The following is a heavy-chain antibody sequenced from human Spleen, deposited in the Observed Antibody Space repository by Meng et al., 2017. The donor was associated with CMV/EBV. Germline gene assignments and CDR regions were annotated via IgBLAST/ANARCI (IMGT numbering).Heavy chain of an antibody. CDR2: IYSGGNT. J-gene: IGHJ4*02. V-gene: IGHV3-53*01. D-gene: IGHD1-26*01. CDR3: ARDRPLRVGATAD. Sequence: SCAASGFIVRNNYMTWVRQPPGKGLEWVSVIYSGGNTYYADSVKGRFTISRDNAKNVLYLQMNSLRTEDTAVYYCARDRPLRVGATADWGQGTLVTVSS. CDR1: GFIVRNNY.